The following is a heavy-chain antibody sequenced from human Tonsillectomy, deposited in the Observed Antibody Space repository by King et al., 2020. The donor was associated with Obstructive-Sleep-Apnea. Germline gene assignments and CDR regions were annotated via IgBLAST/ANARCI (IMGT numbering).Heavy chain of an antibody. Sequence: QLVQSGGGVVQPGRSLRLSCAASGFTFHNNDMHWVRQAPGKGLEWVAGISYDGSLTYYAGSVKGRFTISRDNSENTLFLQMSSLTAEDTALYYCAKDRADLSALDYWGQGSLVTVSS. V-gene: IGHV3-30*18. CDR2: ISYDGSLT. D-gene: IGHD3-10*01. CDR1: GFTFHNND. J-gene: IGHJ4*02. CDR3: AKDRADLSALDY.